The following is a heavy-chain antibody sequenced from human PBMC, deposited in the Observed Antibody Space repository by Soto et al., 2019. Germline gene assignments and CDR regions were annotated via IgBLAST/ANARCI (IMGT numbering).Heavy chain of an antibody. D-gene: IGHD5-18*01. CDR1: GFTFSSYS. CDR2: ISGGSGYI. CDR3: ARGRIQLWYYDY. J-gene: IGHJ4*02. V-gene: IGHV3-21*01. Sequence: EVQLVESGGGLVNPGGSLRLSCAASGFTFSSYSMKWVRQAPGRGLEWVSSISGGSGYIYYADSVKGRLTISRDNTKNSLYLQMNSLRAEDTAVYYCARGRIQLWYYDYWGQGTLVTVSS.